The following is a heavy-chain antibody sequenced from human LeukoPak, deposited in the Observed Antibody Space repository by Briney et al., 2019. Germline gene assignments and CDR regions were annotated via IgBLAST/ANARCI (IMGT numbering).Heavy chain of an antibody. CDR1: GGSISSYF. CDR2: IYTSGST. J-gene: IGHJ3*02. CDR3: ARLEGNLDVFDI. D-gene: IGHD1-14*01. V-gene: IGHV4-4*09. Sequence: SETLSLTCTVSGGSISSYFWSWIRQPPGKGLEWIGYIYTSGSTYYNPSLKNRVTISVDTSKNQFSLKLSSVTAADTAVFYCARLEGNLDVFDIGGKGKRVTVFS.